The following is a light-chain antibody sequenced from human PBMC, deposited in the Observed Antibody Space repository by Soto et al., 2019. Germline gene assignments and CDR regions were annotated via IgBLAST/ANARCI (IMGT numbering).Light chain of an antibody. CDR2: DAS. CDR3: QQRSNWPLT. Sequence: EIVLTQSPATLSLSPGERATLSCRASQSVSSYLAWYQQKRGQAPRLLIYDASNRATSIPARFSGSGSGTDFTLTISSLEPQDFAVYYCQQRSNWPLTFGGGTKVEIK. J-gene: IGKJ4*01. CDR1: QSVSSY. V-gene: IGKV3-11*01.